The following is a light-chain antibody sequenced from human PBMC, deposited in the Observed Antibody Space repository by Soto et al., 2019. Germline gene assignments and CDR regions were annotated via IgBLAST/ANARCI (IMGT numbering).Light chain of an antibody. CDR1: QNISSW. J-gene: IGKJ3*01. CDR3: QQFNSYPHT. CDR2: QAS. Sequence: DIQLTQSPSFLSASVGDRVTITCRASQNISSWLSWYQQKPGKAPNLLIYQASILESGVPSRFSGSGSGTDFTLTISSLQPEDFATYYCQQFNSYPHTFGPGTKVDIK. V-gene: IGKV1-5*03.